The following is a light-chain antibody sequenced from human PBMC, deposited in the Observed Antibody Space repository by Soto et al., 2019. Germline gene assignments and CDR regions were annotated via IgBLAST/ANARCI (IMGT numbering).Light chain of an antibody. Sequence: IVLTQSPVTLSLTPRERATLFCRASQNFNSNLACCHHKPGQAPRILIFAAASGATGMPDKFSGGASGTDFTLTIRSLQSEDFAVYYCQQFKYWPPITFGQGTLLEI. V-gene: IGKV3D-15*01. J-gene: IGKJ5*01. CDR1: QNFNSN. CDR3: QQFKYWPPIT. CDR2: AAA.